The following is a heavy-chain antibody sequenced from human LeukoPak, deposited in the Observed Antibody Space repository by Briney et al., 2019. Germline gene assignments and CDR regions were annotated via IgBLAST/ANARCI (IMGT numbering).Heavy chain of an antibody. Sequence: PGGSLRLSCAASGFTFSSYWMHWVRQAPGKGLVWVSRINTDGSSRTYADSVKGRFTISRDNAKNTLYLEMNSLRAEDTAVYYCAKGYQRATVTTVGYWGQGTLVTVSS. CDR3: AKGYQRATVTTVGY. CDR2: INTDGSSR. CDR1: GFTFSSYW. D-gene: IGHD4-17*01. J-gene: IGHJ4*02. V-gene: IGHV3-74*01.